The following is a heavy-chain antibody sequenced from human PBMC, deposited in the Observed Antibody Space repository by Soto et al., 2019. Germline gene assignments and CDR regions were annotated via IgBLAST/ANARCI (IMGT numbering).Heavy chain of an antibody. J-gene: IGHJ6*02. D-gene: IGHD1-1*01. Sequence: EVQLVESGGGLVQPGGSLRLSCAASGFSFSNYWMSWFRQAPGKGLEWVANIKQDGSEIYYVDSVKGRFTITRDNAKNSLFLQMNSLRDEDTAVYYCARVRNVNYYGMDVWGQGTTVTVSS. V-gene: IGHV3-7*05. CDR3: ARVRNVNYYGMDV. CDR2: IKQDGSEI. CDR1: GFSFSNYW.